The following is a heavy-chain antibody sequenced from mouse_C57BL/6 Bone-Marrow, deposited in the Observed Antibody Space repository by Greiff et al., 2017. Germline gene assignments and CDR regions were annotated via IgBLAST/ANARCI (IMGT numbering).Heavy chain of an antibody. V-gene: IGHV1-81*01. D-gene: IGHD2-12*01. Sequence: QVQLKQSGAELARPGASVKLSCKASGYTFTSYGISWVKQRNGQGLEWIGEIYPRSGNNYYNEKLKGKATLTADKSYSTAYMELRSLTSEDSAVYFCARFAYSGPYWGQGTLVTVSA. J-gene: IGHJ3*01. CDR1: GYTFTSYG. CDR3: ARFAYSGPY. CDR2: IYPRSGNN.